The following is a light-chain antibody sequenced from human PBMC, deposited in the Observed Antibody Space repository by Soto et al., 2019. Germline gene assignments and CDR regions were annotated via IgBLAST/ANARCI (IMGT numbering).Light chain of an antibody. Sequence: DMHMTQAPSTLAASVGDRVTITAPVSQSISSWLAWYQQKPGKAPKLLIYKASRLESGVPLRFSDSGSGTEFARTISSLQTDDFATNYCQQYNSYSGMFGQGTKVEIK. CDR3: QQYNSYSGM. CDR2: KAS. CDR1: QSISSW. V-gene: IGKV1-5*03. J-gene: IGKJ1*01.